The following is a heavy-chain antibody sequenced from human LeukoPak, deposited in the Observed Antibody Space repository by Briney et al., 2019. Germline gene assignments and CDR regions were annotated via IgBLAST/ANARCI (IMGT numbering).Heavy chain of an antibody. V-gene: IGHV4-59*08. J-gene: IGHJ3*02. Sequence: SETLSLTCSVSGVSISSYYWNWIRQPPGKGLEWIGHIYYSGSTNYNPSLKSRVTISVDTSKNQFSLKLSSVTAADTAVYYCARQPRRRAFDIWGQGAVVTVSS. CDR1: GVSISSYY. CDR2: IYYSGST. CDR3: ARQPRRRAFDI. D-gene: IGHD6-25*01.